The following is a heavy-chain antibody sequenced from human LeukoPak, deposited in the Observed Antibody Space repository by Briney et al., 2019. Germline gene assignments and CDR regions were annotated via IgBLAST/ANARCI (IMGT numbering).Heavy chain of an antibody. Sequence: ESGPTLLKPTQTLTLTCTFSGFSLSTSGVGVGWIRQPPGKALEWLALIYWNDDKRYSPSLKSRLTITKDTSKNQVVLTMTNMDPVDTATYYCAHRRSVYFDPPDYYFDYWGQGTLVTVSS. D-gene: IGHD3-9*01. J-gene: IGHJ4*02. CDR2: IYWNDDK. CDR3: AHRRSVYFDPPDYYFDY. CDR1: GFSLSTSGVG. V-gene: IGHV2-5*01.